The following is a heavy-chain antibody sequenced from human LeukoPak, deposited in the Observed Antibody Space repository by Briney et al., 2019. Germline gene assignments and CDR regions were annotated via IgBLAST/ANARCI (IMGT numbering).Heavy chain of an antibody. J-gene: IGHJ6*03. V-gene: IGHV1-2*06. CDR3: ARSDHYYYYMDV. Sequence: ASVKVSCKASGYTFTGYYMHWVRQAPGQGLEWMGRINPNSGGTNYAQKFQGRVTMTRDTSISTAYIELSRLRSYDTAVYYCARSDHYYYYMDVWGKGTTVTVSS. CDR1: GYTFTGYY. CDR2: INPNSGGT.